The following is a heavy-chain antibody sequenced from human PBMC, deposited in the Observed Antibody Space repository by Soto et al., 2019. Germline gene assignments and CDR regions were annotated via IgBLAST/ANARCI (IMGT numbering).Heavy chain of an antibody. D-gene: IGHD6-19*01. CDR1: GYTFTSYS. V-gene: IGHV1-18*01. J-gene: IGHJ4*02. CDR2: INAYNGNT. Sequence: QVQLVQSGVEVKKPGASVKDSCKASGYTFTSYSITWLRQAPGQELEWMGWINAYNGNTNYAQRLQGRVTMTTDTSTSTASMELRSLRSDDTAVYYCARVGQSLVRFFDYWCQGTLVTVSS. CDR3: ARVGQSLVRFFDY.